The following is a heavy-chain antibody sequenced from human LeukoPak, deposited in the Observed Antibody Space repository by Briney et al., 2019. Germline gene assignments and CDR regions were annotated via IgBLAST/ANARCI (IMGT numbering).Heavy chain of an antibody. V-gene: IGHV3-11*01. CDR3: AREENYGSSWYVGYYYYYYMDV. Sequence: GGSLRLSCAASGFTFSDYYMSWIRQAPGKGLEWVSYISSSGSTIYYADSVKGRFTISRDNAKNSLYLQMNSLRAEDTALYYCAREENYGSSWYVGYYYYYYMDVWGKGTTGTVSS. D-gene: IGHD6-13*01. CDR1: GFTFSDYY. CDR2: ISSSGSTI. J-gene: IGHJ6*03.